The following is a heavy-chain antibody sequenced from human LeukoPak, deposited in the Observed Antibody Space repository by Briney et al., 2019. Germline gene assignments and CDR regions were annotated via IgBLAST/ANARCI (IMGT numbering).Heavy chain of an antibody. CDR3: AKALYSGSPN. CDR2: ISYDGGNK. V-gene: IGHV3-30*18. Sequence: GGSLRLSCAASGFTFSTYGMHWVRQAPGKGLEWVAVISYDGGNKYYADSVKGRFTISRDNSKNTLYLQMNSLRAEDTAVYYCAKALYSGSPNWGQGTLVTVSS. J-gene: IGHJ4*02. D-gene: IGHD1-26*01. CDR1: GFTFSTYG.